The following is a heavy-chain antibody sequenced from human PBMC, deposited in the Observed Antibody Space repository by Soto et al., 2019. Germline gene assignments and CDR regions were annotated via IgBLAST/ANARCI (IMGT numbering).Heavy chain of an antibody. D-gene: IGHD2-2*01. CDR2: IYTSGST. J-gene: IGHJ6*02. CDR1: GGSISIYY. CDR3: ARGHCSSTSCWGGYYYRMDF. Sequence: PSETLSLTCTVSGGSISIYYWSWIRQPAGKGLEWIGRIYTSGSTNYNPSLKSRVTMSVDTSKNQFSLKLSSVTAADTAVYYCARGHCSSTSCWGGYYYRMDFWGQVRTVTVSS. V-gene: IGHV4-4*07.